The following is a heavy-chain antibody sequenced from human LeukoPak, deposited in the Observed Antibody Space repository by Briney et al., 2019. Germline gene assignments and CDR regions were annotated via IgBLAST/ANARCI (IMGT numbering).Heavy chain of an antibody. V-gene: IGHV3-48*01. CDR1: GFTFSSYS. Sequence: GGSLRLSCAASGFTFSSYSMNRVRQAPGKGLEWVSYISSSSSTIYYADSVKGRFTISRDNAKNSLYLQMNSLRAEDTAVYYCAKVADYYYMDVWGKGTTVTVSS. D-gene: IGHD2-15*01. CDR2: ISSSSSTI. CDR3: AKVADYYYMDV. J-gene: IGHJ6*03.